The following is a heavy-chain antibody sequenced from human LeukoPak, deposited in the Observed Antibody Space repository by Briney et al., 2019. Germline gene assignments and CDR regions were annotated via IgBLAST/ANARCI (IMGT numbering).Heavy chain of an antibody. CDR1: GFTFSSYG. V-gene: IGHV3-23*01. Sequence: GGSLRLPCAASGFTFSSYGMNWVRQAPGKGLEWVSGISGSGGTTYYADSVKCRFTISRDNSKNSLSLQVSSLRAEDTAVYYCAKTNGYYSDWGQGTLVTVSS. CDR2: ISGSGGTT. J-gene: IGHJ4*02. CDR3: AKTNGYYSD. D-gene: IGHD3-22*01.